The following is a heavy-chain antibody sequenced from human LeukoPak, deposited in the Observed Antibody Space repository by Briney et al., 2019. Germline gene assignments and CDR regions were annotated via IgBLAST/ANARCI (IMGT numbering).Heavy chain of an antibody. CDR3: PRGGYSSSSAEFDP. J-gene: IGHJ5*02. CDR1: GFTFSSYA. D-gene: IGHD6-6*01. V-gene: IGHV3-30*01. Sequence: PGGSLRLSCAASGFTFSSYAMHWVRQAPGKGLEWVAVISYDGSNKYYADSVKGRFTISRDNSKNTLYLQMNSLRAEDTAVYYCPRGGYSSSSAEFDPWGQGTLVTVSS. CDR2: ISYDGSNK.